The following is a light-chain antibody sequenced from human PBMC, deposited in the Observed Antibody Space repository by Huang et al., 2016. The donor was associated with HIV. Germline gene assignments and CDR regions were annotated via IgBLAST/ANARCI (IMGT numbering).Light chain of an antibody. CDR1: QSVGSY. CDR3: HQHSSWPGT. CDR2: DAS. J-gene: IGKJ1*01. V-gene: IGKV3-11*01. Sequence: DIVFTQSPATLSLSPGDRATLSCRAGQSVGSYLAWYQQTPGQAPRLLVSDASHRATGIRARVSGSGSGTDFTLTISSLEPEDFAVYYCHQHSSWPGTFGQGTRVEIK.